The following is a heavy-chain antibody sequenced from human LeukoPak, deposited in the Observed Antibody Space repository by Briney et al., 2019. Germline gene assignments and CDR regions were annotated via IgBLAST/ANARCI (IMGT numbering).Heavy chain of an antibody. CDR3: ARGQYYDSSGYLSNNFDY. D-gene: IGHD3-22*01. Sequence: ASVKVSCKASGYTFTGYYMHWVRQPPGQGLEWRGWINPNSGGTNYAQKFQGRVTMTRDTSISTAYMELSRLRSDDTAVYYCARGQYYDSSGYLSNNFDYWGQGTLVTVSS. J-gene: IGHJ4*02. V-gene: IGHV1-2*02. CDR2: INPNSGGT. CDR1: GYTFTGYY.